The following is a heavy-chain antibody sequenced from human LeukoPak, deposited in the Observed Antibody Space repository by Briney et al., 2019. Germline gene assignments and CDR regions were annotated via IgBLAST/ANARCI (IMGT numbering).Heavy chain of an antibody. V-gene: IGHV4-34*01. CDR1: GGSFSGYY. CDR3: ARRPRNFRTTGTTREWFDP. CDR2: INHSGST. Sequence: SETLSLTRAVYGGSFSGYYWSWIRQPPGKGLEWIGEINHSGSTNYNPSLKSRVTISVDTSRNQFSLKLSSVTAADTAVYYCARRPRNFRTTGTTREWFDPWGQGTLVTVSS. D-gene: IGHD1-1*01. J-gene: IGHJ5*02.